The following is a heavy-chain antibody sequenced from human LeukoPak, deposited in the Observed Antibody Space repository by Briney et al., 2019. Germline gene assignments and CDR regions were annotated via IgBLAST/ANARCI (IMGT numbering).Heavy chain of an antibody. CDR2: TYYGAKRYN. Sequence: SQTLSLTCAISGDSVSSNSAAGSWVRQSPWRGLEWLGRTYYGAKRYNEYVVCVKSRITIKPDTSQNQCYRQVNALRPEERAVYYCTRGGGYGDYGMDVWGQGTTVTVSS. CDR3: TRGGGYGDYGMDV. V-gene: IGHV6-1*01. J-gene: IGHJ6*02. CDR1: GDSVSSNSAA. D-gene: IGHD3-16*01.